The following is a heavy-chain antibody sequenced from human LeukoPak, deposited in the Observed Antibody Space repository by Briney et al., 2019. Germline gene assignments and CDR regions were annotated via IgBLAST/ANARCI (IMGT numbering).Heavy chain of an antibody. D-gene: IGHD3-16*01. Sequence: GGSLRLSCAVSGFTIRSFAMHWVRQAPGRGLEWVGFVGLDENDRQYADSVKGRFTISRDNSRNTLSLCMNSLRADDTAVYFCAKEPPGGWSIDLCGRGTLVIVSS. CDR2: VGLDENDR. V-gene: IGHV3-30*02. CDR1: GFTIRSFA. CDR3: AKEPPGGWSIDL. J-gene: IGHJ2*01.